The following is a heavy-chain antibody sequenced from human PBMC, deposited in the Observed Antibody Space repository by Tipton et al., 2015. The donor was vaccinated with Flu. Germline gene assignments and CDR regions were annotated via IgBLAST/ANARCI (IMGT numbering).Heavy chain of an antibody. CDR1: GFTFSSYS. Sequence: SLRLSCAASGFTFSSYSMNWVRQAPGKGLEWVSSISSSSSYIYYADSVKGRFTISRDNAKNSLYLQMNSLRAEDTAVYYCARDYYDSSGYAYYYYGMDVWGQGTTVTVSS. D-gene: IGHD3-22*01. V-gene: IGHV3-21*01. J-gene: IGHJ6*02. CDR2: ISSSSSYI. CDR3: ARDYYDSSGYAYYYYGMDV.